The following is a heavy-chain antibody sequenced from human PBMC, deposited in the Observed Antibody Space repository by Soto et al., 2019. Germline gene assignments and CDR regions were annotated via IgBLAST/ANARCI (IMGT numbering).Heavy chain of an antibody. CDR2: ILDTGTTV. CDR3: VKNSGWFNT. CDR1: EVPGSNTD. V-gene: IGHV3-23*01. J-gene: IGHJ5*02. D-gene: IGHD3-10*01. Sequence: GSMRRSWTAAEVPGSNTDWSLIRPAPGKGLEWVSTILDTGTTVFYADSVKGRFTVSRDNSNNTLYVQMNNLRADDTAVYYCVKNSGWFNTWGQGALVTVSS.